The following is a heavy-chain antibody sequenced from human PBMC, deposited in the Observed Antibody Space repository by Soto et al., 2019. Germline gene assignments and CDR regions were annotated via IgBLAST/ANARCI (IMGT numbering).Heavy chain of an antibody. Sequence: SETLSLTCTVSGGSISSGGYYWSWIRQHPGKGLEWIGYIYYSGSTYYNPSLKSRVTISVDTSKNQFSLKLSSVTAADTAVYYCARDRVVVPAAFSYYYYGMDVWGQGTTVTVSS. CDR1: GGSISSGGYY. D-gene: IGHD2-2*01. CDR3: ARDRVVVPAAFSYYYYGMDV. J-gene: IGHJ6*02. CDR2: IYYSGST. V-gene: IGHV4-31*03.